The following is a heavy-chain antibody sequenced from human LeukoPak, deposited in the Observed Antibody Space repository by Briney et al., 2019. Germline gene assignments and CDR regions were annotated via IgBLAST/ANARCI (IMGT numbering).Heavy chain of an antibody. CDR2: IYYSGST. CDR3: ARHNADYDILTGYSYFHYYFDY. CDR1: GGSISSYY. Sequence: SETLSLTCTVSGGSISSYYWSWIRQPPGKGLEWIGYIYYSGSTNYNPSLKSRVTISVDTSKNQFSLNLSSVTAADTAVYYCARHNADYDILTGYSYFHYYFDYWGQGTLVTVSS. V-gene: IGHV4-59*08. J-gene: IGHJ4*02. D-gene: IGHD3-9*01.